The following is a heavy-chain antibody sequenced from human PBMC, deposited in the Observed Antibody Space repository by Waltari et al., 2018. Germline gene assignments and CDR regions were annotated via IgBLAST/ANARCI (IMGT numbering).Heavy chain of an antibody. Sequence: EVQLVQSGAEMKKPGESLKISCKTSGYSFRTHWIGWGRPLPGKGLEWVGVVYPDDSSTKYSPSFKGQVTISADKSITTAYLQWSSLKASDTAIYYCASHYYYASGSHFEAFDIWGQGTMVTVSP. V-gene: IGHV5-51*01. CDR1: GYSFRTHW. CDR3: ASHYYYASGSHFEAFDI. J-gene: IGHJ3*02. D-gene: IGHD3-10*01. CDR2: VYPDDSST.